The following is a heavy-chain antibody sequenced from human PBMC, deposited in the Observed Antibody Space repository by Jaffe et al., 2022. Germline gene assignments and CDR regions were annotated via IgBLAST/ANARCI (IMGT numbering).Heavy chain of an antibody. V-gene: IGHV1-2*06. CDR2: INPNSGGT. CDR1: GYTFTGYY. CDR3: TAVVVVAAHDAFDI. Sequence: QVQLVQSGAEVKKPGASVKVSCKASGYTFTGYYMHWVRQAPGQGLEWMGRINPNSGGTNYAQKFQGRVTMTRDTSISTAYMELSRLRSDDTAVYYCTAVVVVAAHDAFDIWGQGTMVTVSS. J-gene: IGHJ3*02. D-gene: IGHD2-15*01.